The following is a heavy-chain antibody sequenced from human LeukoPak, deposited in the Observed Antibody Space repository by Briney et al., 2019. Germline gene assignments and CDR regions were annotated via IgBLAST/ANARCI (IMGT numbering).Heavy chain of an antibody. Sequence: GGSLRLSCAASGFTFSSYWMHWVRQAPGKGLVWVSRINTDGSTTSYVDSVKGRFTISRDNAKNMLYLQMNSLRAEDTAVYYCAKDRFVGIAAAGTGRYFDYWGQGTLVTVSS. CDR1: GFTFSSYW. J-gene: IGHJ4*02. D-gene: IGHD6-13*01. CDR3: AKDRFVGIAAAGTGRYFDY. CDR2: INTDGSTT. V-gene: IGHV3-74*01.